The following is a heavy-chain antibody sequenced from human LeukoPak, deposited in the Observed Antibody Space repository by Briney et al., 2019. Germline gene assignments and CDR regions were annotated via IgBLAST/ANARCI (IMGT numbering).Heavy chain of an antibody. D-gene: IGHD3-10*01. CDR3: AKRGHYFGSGAYFYFEY. Sequence: PGGSLRLSCAASGFTFSNYAMSWVRQAPGKGLEWVSVLSGNGGDIKYADSVKGRFIISRDNSENMLYLQMNSLRAEDTALYYCAKRGHYFGSGAYFYFEYWGQGTPVTVSS. CDR2: LSGNGGDI. J-gene: IGHJ4*02. CDR1: GFTFSNYA. V-gene: IGHV3-23*01.